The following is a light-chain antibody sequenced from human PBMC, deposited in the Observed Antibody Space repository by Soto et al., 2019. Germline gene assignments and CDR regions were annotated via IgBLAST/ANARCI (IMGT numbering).Light chain of an antibody. V-gene: IGKV1-5*01. CDR1: QSSSRR. Sequence: DMQMTQSPSTLSSSVGDRVTITCRVSQSSSRRLAWYQQKPGEAPKLLIYDASTLESGVPSRFSGSGSGTDFALTIAGLQPDDFATYYCQQYHSWAFGQGTKVDIK. CDR3: QQYHSWA. J-gene: IGKJ1*01. CDR2: DAS.